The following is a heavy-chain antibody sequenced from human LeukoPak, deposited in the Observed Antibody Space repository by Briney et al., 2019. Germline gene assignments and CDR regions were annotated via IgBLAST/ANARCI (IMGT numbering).Heavy chain of an antibody. CDR1: GLTFNSYW. CDR3: ASAYYYDSSGYYPYAEYFQH. J-gene: IGHJ1*01. D-gene: IGHD3-22*01. Sequence: PGGSLRLSCATFGLTFNSYWMNWVRQAPGKGLEWVSSVSSSSSYIYYADSVKGRFTISRDNAKNSLYLQMNSLRAEDTAVYYCASAYYYDSSGYYPYAEYFQHWGQGTLVTVSS. V-gene: IGHV3-21*01. CDR2: VSSSSSYI.